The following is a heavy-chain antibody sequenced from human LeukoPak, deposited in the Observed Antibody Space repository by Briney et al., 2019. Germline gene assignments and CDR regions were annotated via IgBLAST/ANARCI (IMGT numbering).Heavy chain of an antibody. V-gene: IGHV3-7*01. CDR1: GFTFSSYW. CDR3: ARDAHCSRTSCYLDY. CDR2: IKQDGSEK. D-gene: IGHD2-2*01. Sequence: PGGSLRLSCAASGFTFSSYWMSWVRQAPGKGLEWVANIKQDGSEKYYVDSVKGRFTISRDNAKNSLYLQMNSLRAEDTAVYYCARDAHCSRTSCYLDYWGQGTLVTVSS. J-gene: IGHJ4*02.